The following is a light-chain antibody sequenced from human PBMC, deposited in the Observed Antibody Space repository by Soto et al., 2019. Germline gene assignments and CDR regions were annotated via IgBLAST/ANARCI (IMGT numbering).Light chain of an antibody. Sequence: QSALTQPASVSGSPGPSITISCTGTSSDVGGYNYVSWYQQHPGKAPKLMISEVSNRPSGVSHRFSGSKSGNTASLTISGLQAEDEADYYCSSYTSSGPVFGGGTKVTVL. CDR3: SSYTSSGPV. J-gene: IGLJ2*01. CDR2: EVS. V-gene: IGLV2-14*01. CDR1: SSDVGGYNY.